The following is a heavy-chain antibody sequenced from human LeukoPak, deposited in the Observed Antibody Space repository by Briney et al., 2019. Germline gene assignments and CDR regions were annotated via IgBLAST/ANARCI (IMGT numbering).Heavy chain of an antibody. J-gene: IGHJ4*02. CDR2: INQDGSEK. V-gene: IGHV3-7*01. Sequence: GGSLRLSCAASGFTFSSYWMSWVRQAPGKGLEWVANINQDGSEKYFVDSVKGRFTISRDNAKNSLYLQMNSLRAEDTAVYYCARDYDTGSGWSPVDYWGQGTLVTVSS. CDR3: ARDYDTGSGWSPVDY. CDR1: GFTFSSYW. D-gene: IGHD6-19*01.